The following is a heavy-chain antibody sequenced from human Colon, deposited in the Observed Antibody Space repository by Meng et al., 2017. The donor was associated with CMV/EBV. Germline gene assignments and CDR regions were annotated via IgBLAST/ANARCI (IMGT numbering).Heavy chain of an antibody. V-gene: IGHV4-39*01. CDR1: GDSFSSDNYY. D-gene: IGHD3-22*01. CDR2: IYYTGIT. Sequence: SESLSLTCVVSGDSFSSDNYYGVWIRQSPGKGMEWIVSIYYTGITYFNPSLKSRVTMSVDMSKNQFSLKLTSVTAADTGVYYCARLDSSGYYSDFWGQGIMVTVSS. J-gene: IGHJ4*02. CDR3: ARLDSSGYYSDF.